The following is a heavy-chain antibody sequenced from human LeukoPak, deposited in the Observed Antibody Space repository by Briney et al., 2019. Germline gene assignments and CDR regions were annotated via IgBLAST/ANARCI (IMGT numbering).Heavy chain of an antibody. J-gene: IGHJ4*02. Sequence: GGSLRLSCVTSGFTFSSYWMSWVRQAPGKGLEWVAHIKQDGREKYHVDSVKGRFTISRDNAKNSLYLQMNSLRAEDTAVYYCARAHYDTSGCLDYWGQGALVTVSS. CDR1: GFTFSSYW. CDR3: ARAHYDTSGCLDY. V-gene: IGHV3-7*01. D-gene: IGHD3-22*01. CDR2: IKQDGREK.